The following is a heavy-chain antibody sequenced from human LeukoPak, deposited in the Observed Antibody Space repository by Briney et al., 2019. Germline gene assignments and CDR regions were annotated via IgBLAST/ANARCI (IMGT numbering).Heavy chain of an antibody. V-gene: IGHV3-23*01. CDR3: AKGVRSRYFGVDADAFDI. D-gene: IGHD3-9*01. CDR1: GFTFSSYA. CDR2: ISGSGGST. J-gene: IGHJ3*02. Sequence: PGGSLRLSCAASGFTFSSYAMSWVRQAPGKGLEWVSAISGSGGSTYYADSVKGRFTISRDNSKNTLYLQMNSLRAADRAVYYCAKGVRSRYFGVDADAFDIWGQGTMVTVSS.